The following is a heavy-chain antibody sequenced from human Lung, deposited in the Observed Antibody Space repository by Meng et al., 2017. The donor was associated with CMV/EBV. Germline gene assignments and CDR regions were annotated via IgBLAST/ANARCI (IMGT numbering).Heavy chain of an antibody. Sequence: QRRLHGSGPGVVKPSGTLVITCCIAGGLISIRYVRRWVSQPPGKRLVWLVGINDCNDNNYYTSILNGRLTIVEDTTNNQSFMMMCILVAEDTAVYYCALRGMGRNWMVIDYWGQGTLVTVSS. D-gene: IGHD2-21*01. CDR1: GGLISIRYV. CDR2: NDCNDNN. V-gene: IGHV4-4*02. J-gene: IGHJ4*02. CDR3: ALRGMGRNWMVIDY.